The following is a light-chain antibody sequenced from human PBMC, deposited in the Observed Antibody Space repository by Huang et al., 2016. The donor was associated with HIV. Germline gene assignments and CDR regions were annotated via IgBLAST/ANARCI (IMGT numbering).Light chain of an antibody. CDR1: QNITNNY. Sequence: DIVLTQSPGTLSLSPGARAALSCRASQNITNNYLAWYQQRSGQAPRLLIDGASNRAMGIPDRFSGSGSGTYFTLIINRLEPQDSAVYYCQQYLSSPLTFGGGTNVEIK. CDR2: GAS. CDR3: QQYLSSPLT. J-gene: IGKJ4*01. V-gene: IGKV3-20*01.